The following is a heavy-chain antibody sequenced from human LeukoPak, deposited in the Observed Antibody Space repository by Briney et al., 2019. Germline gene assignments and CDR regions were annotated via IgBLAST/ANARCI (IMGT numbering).Heavy chain of an antibody. Sequence: GGSLRLSCAASGFTFSDHYISWIRQAPGKGLEWISYISSRGSSIYYVDSVKGRFTISRDNAKNSLYLQMNSLRAEDTAVYYCARGDGYFLRYFDYWGQGTLVTVSS. J-gene: IGHJ4*02. D-gene: IGHD3-22*01. V-gene: IGHV3-11*04. CDR3: ARGDGYFLRYFDY. CDR2: ISSRGSSI. CDR1: GFTFSDHY.